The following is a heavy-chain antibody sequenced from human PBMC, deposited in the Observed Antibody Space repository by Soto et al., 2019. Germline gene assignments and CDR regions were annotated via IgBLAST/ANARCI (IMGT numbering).Heavy chain of an antibody. CDR3: AGTTSHQWYYMDV. V-gene: IGHV6-1*01. Sequence: LSLTCAISGDSVSSNSAAWNWIRLSPSRGLEWLARTYYRSRWYNDYAVSVRGRITVNPDTSKNQFSLQLTSVTPEDTAVYYCAGTTSHQWYYMDVWGKGTTVTVSS. J-gene: IGHJ6*03. CDR2: TYYRSRWYN. CDR1: GDSVSSNSAA. D-gene: IGHD1-7*01.